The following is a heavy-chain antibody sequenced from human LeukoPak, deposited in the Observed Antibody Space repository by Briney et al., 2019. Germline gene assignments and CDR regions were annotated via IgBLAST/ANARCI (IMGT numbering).Heavy chain of an antibody. CDR2: IYYSGST. CDR3: ARQDDSGTGYSSS. CDR1: GGSISSSSYY. V-gene: IGHV4-39*01. J-gene: IGHJ4*02. Sequence: PSETLSLTCTVSGGSISSSSYYWGWIRQPPGKGLEWIGSIYYSGSTYYNPSLKSRVTISVDTSKNQFSLKLSSVTAAGTAVYYCARQDDSGTGYSSSWGQGTLVTVSS. D-gene: IGHD6-13*01.